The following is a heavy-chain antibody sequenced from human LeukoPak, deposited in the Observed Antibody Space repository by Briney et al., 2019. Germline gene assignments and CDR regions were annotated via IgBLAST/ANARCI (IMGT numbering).Heavy chain of an antibody. CDR1: GFSFSIYA. V-gene: IGHV3-23*01. CDR2: ITANGVRT. D-gene: IGHD1-1*01. J-gene: IGHJ5*02. Sequence: GGSLRLSCTASGFSFSIYAMTWFRQAPGRGLEWLSGITANGVRTYYADSVKGRFTISRDNSKATLYLQMNRLRAEDTALYYCAKFHTTSLAPTHPWGQGTLVTVSS. CDR3: AKFHTTSLAPTHP.